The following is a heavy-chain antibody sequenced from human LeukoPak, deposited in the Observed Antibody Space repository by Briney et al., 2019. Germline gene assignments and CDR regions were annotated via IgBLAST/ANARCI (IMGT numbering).Heavy chain of an antibody. CDR1: GVSISISSYY. D-gene: IGHD2-15*01. J-gene: IGHJ4*02. CDR3: ARRGSSGSSFDY. Sequence: SETLSLTCTVSGVSISISSYYWGWIRQPPGKGLGGVGSIYYSVSTYYNPSLKSRVTISVDTSQIQFSLKLSFVTAADTVVYYCARRGSSGSSFDYWGQGTLVTVSS. V-gene: IGHV4-39*01. CDR2: IYYSVST.